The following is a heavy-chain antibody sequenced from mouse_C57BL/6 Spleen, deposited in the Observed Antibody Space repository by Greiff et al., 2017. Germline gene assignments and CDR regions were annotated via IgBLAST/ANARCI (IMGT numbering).Heavy chain of an antibody. CDR3: ARSEYYGSSGFDY. D-gene: IGHD1-1*01. J-gene: IGHJ2*01. V-gene: IGHV1-54*01. Sequence: QVQLKESGAELVRPGTSVKVSCKASGYAFTNYLIEWVKQRPGQGLEWIGVLNPGSGGTNYNEKFKGKATLTADKSSSTAYMQLSSLTSEDSAVYFCARSEYYGSSGFDYWGQGTTLTVSS. CDR2: LNPGSGGT. CDR1: GYAFTNYL.